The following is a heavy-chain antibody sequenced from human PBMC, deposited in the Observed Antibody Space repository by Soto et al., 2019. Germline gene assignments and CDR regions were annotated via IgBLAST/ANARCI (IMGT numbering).Heavy chain of an antibody. J-gene: IGHJ4*02. D-gene: IGHD1-20*01. CDR2: ISYDGSNK. V-gene: IGHV3-30*18. CDR3: AKADCVYTCTNDY. CDR1: GFTFSSYG. Sequence: QVQLVESGGGVVQPGRCLRLSCAASGFTFSSYGMHWVRQDPGKGLDWVAVISYDGSNKYYADSVKGRFTISRDNSKNTLYLQMNSLIAEDTAVYYCAKADCVYTCTNDYWRQGSMVTASS.